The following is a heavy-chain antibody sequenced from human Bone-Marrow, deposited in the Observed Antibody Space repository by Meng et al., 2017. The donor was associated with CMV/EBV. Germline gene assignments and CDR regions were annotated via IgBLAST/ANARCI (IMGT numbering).Heavy chain of an antibody. Sequence: GSLRLSCTVSGGSISSYYWSWIRQPPGKGLEWIGYIYYSGSTNYNPSLKSRVTISVDTSKKQFSLKPSSVTAADTAVYYCARDRRGRDAFDIWGQGTMVTVSS. CDR1: GGSISSYY. V-gene: IGHV4-59*01. D-gene: IGHD3-16*01. CDR2: IYYSGST. J-gene: IGHJ3*02. CDR3: ARDRRGRDAFDI.